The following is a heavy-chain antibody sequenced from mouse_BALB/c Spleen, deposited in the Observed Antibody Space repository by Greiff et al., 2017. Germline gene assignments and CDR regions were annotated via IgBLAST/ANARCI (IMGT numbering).Heavy chain of an antibody. CDR1: GFTFSSYG. CDR3: ARYGYDASYAMDY. J-gene: IGHJ4*01. CDR2: ISSGGSYT. D-gene: IGHD2-2*01. Sequence: EVQGVESGGDLVKPGGSLKLSCAASGFTFSSYGMSWVRQTPDKRLEWVATISSGGSYTYYPDSVKGRFTISRDNAKNTLYLQMSSLKSEDTAMYYCARYGYDASYAMDYWGQGTSVTVSS. V-gene: IGHV5-6*01.